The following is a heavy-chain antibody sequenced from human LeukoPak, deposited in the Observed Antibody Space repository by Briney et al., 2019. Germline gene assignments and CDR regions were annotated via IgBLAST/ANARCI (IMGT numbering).Heavy chain of an antibody. V-gene: IGHV4-59*01. CDR2: IYDSGST. CDR3: ARYNWNHFDY. D-gene: IGHD1-20*01. CDR1: GGSISGYY. Sequence: SETLSLTCTVSGGSISGYYWTWIRQPPGKGLEWIGYIYDSGSTNYNPSLKSRVTILEDTSKNQFSLKLSSVTAADTAVYSCARYNWNHFDYWGQGTLVTVSS. J-gene: IGHJ4*02.